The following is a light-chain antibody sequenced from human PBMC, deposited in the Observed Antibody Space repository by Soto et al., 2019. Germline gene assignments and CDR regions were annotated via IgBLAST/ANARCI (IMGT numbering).Light chain of an antibody. CDR3: QVWDSSSDHPV. J-gene: IGLJ2*01. V-gene: IGLV3-21*04. CDR2: YDS. Sequence: SYELTQPPSVSLAPGKTARITCGGNNIGSKSVHWYQQKPGQAPALVIYYDSDRPSGIPERFSGSNSGNTATLTISRVEAGDEADYYCQVWDSSSDHPVFGGGTQLTVL. CDR1: NIGSKS.